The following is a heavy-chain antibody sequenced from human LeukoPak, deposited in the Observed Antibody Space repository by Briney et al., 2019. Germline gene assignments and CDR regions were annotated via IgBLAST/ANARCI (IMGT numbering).Heavy chain of an antibody. V-gene: IGHV3-23*01. CDR1: GFTFSSYA. CDR3: AKDSRALLDIVVVPAAIDY. J-gene: IGHJ4*02. Sequence: GGSLRLSCAASGFTFSSYAMSWVRQAPGKGLEWVSAISGSGGSTYCADSVKGRFTISRDNSKNTLYLQMNSLRAEDTAVYYCAKDSRALLDIVVVPAAIDYWGQGTLVTVSS. D-gene: IGHD2-2*01. CDR2: ISGSGGST.